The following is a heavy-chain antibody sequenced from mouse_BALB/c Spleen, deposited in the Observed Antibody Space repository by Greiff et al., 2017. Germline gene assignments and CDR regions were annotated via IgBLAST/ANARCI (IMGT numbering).Heavy chain of an antibody. J-gene: IGHJ4*01. D-gene: IGHD1-1*01. CDR3: ARKPLYYGSSYYAMDY. V-gene: IGHV1-54*03. Sequence: QVQLKESGAELVRPGTSVKVSCKASGYAFTNYLIEWVKQRPGQGLEWIGVINPGSGGTNYKEKFKGKATLTADKSSSTAYMQLSSLTSDDSAVYFCARKPLYYGSSYYAMDYWGQGTSVTVSS. CDR1: GYAFTNYL. CDR2: INPGSGGT.